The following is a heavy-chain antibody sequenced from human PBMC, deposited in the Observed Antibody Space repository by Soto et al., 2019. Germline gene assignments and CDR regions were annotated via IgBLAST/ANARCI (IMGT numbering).Heavy chain of an antibody. V-gene: IGHV4-39*01. CDR1: GGSISSSSYY. CDR2: IYYSGST. J-gene: IGHJ4*02. D-gene: IGHD6-19*01. CDR3: ARLSSGWYAFDY. Sequence: QLQLQESGPGLVKPSETLSLTCTVSGGSISSSSYYWGWIRQPPGKGLEWIGSIYYSGSTYYNPSLTCRVTISVDTSKVQFALKLSSVTAADTAVYYCARLSSGWYAFDYWGQGTLVSVSS.